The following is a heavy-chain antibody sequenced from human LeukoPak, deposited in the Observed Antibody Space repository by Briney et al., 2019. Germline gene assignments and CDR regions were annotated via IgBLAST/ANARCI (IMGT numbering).Heavy chain of an antibody. CDR2: IYYSGST. Sequence: SETLSLTCTVSGGSISSSTYYWGWIRQPPGKGLEWIGSIYYSGSTYYNPSLKSRVTISVDTSKNQFSLKLSSVTAADTAVYYCAREGVAGPSLRFWGQGTLVTVSS. D-gene: IGHD6-19*01. CDR3: AREGVAGPSLRF. CDR1: GGSISSSTYY. J-gene: IGHJ4*02. V-gene: IGHV4-39*07.